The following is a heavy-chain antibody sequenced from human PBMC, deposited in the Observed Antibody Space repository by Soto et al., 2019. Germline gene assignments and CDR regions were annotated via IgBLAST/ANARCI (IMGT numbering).Heavy chain of an antibody. CDR2: IFDIDEK. CDR3: ARIRGEHDYFDY. D-gene: IGHD2-21*01. V-gene: IGHV2-26*01. J-gene: IGHJ4*02. CDR1: GFPLSDATMG. Sequence: QVTLKESGPVLVKPTETLTLTCTVSGFPLSDATMGVSGIRQPPGKAPEWLAHIFDIDEKYYRPSLKSRVTISTDNFKSQVVLTMTTMDPVDTATYCFARIRGEHDYFDYWGQGTLVTVSS.